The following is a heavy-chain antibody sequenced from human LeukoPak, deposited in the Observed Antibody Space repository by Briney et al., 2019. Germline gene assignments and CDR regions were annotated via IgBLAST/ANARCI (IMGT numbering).Heavy chain of an antibody. V-gene: IGHV4-4*07. CDR1: GASISSYY. Sequence: SETLSLTCTVSGASISSYYWSWIRQPAGKGLEWIGRIYSSGNTNYNPALKSRVIMSVDTSRNELSLRLSCVTDADKAVYYCARDYDKAFDSWGQGTLVTVSS. CDR2: IYSSGNT. CDR3: ARDYDKAFDS. J-gene: IGHJ4*02. D-gene: IGHD3-9*01.